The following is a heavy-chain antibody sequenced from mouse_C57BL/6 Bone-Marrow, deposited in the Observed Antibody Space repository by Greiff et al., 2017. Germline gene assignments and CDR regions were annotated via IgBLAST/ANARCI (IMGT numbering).Heavy chain of an antibody. Sequence: QVQLQQSGAELVKPGASVKLSCKASGYTFTEYSMHWVKQRPGQGLEWIGWFYPGSGSIKYNEKFKDKGTLTADKSSSTVYMQLSRLTSEDSAVYYCARRDSTGGSEYAMDYWGQGASVTVSS. CDR1: GYTFTEYS. CDR2: FYPGSGSI. J-gene: IGHJ4*01. CDR3: ARRDSTGGSEYAMDY. D-gene: IGHD3-1*01. V-gene: IGHV1-62-2*01.